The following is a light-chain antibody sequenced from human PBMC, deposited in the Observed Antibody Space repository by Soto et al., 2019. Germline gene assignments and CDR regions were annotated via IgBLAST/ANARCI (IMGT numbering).Light chain of an antibody. Sequence: DIHMTQSPSSLSASVGDRVTIACRASQSISSSLNWYQQTPGKAPQLLIYAASSLHSGVPSRFSGSGSGTDYTLTISSLQPEDFATYYCQQSYRTPTFGQGTRLEIK. J-gene: IGKJ5*01. CDR2: AAS. CDR3: QQSYRTPT. CDR1: QSISSS. V-gene: IGKV1-39*01.